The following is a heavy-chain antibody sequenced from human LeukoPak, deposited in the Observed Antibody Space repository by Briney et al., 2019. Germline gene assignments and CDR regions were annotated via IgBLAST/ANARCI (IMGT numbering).Heavy chain of an antibody. V-gene: IGHV1-2*06. J-gene: IGHJ4*02. CDR1: GYTFTGYY. CDR2: INPNSGGT. CDR3: ARAGIAVAPGFDY. Sequence: ASVKVSCKASGYTFTGYYMHWVRQAPGQGLEWMGRINPNSGGTNYAQKFQGRVTMTRDTSISTAYMELRSLRSDDTAVYYCARAGIAVAPGFDYWGQGTLVTVSS. D-gene: IGHD6-19*01.